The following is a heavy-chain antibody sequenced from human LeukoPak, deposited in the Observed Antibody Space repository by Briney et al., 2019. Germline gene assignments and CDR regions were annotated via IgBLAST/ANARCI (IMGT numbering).Heavy chain of an antibody. J-gene: IGHJ6*03. V-gene: IGHV3-20*04. CDR1: GFTFEADG. D-gene: IGHD6-13*01. CDR3: ASAAAYYYYQYMDV. CDR2: INLNGDSP. Sequence: GGSLRLSCAASGFTFEADGMSWVRQAPGKGLEWVSGINLNGDSPCYAHSVKGPFTISRDNPKNALYLQMNSLRAEDTALYYCASAAAYYYYQYMDVWGKGTTVIVSS.